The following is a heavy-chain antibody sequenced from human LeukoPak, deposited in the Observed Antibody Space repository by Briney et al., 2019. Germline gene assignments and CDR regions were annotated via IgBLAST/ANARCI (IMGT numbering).Heavy chain of an antibody. Sequence: SETLSLTCTVSGGSMTNSYWGWIRQPPGKGLEWLGYIYFTGSTNSNPSLKSRVTISLDTSKNQLSLRLTSVTAADTAVYYCARRRQVSYYSPYAFDLWGQGIMVTVSS. V-gene: IGHV4-59*08. D-gene: IGHD2-15*01. J-gene: IGHJ3*01. CDR2: IYFTGST. CDR3: ARRRQVSYYSPYAFDL. CDR1: GGSMTNSY.